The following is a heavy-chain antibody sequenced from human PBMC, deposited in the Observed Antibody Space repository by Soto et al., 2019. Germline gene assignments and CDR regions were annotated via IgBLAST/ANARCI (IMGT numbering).Heavy chain of an antibody. CDR2: INAGNGNT. J-gene: IGHJ5*02. V-gene: IGHV1-3*01. D-gene: IGHD5-18*01. CDR1: GYTFNSHA. CDR3: ARSVLSRYGFGDP. Sequence: ASVKVSCKASGYTFNSHAIHWVRQAPEQRPEWLGWINAGNGNTYYSEKFEGRVTFTRDTAATTVNMELNSLRADDTAVYYCARSVLSRYGFGDPWGQGTLVTVSS.